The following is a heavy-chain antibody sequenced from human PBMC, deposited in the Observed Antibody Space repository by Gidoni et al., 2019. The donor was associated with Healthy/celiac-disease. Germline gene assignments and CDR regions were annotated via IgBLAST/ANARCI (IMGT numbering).Heavy chain of an antibody. J-gene: IGHJ3*02. D-gene: IGHD1-7*01. CDR1: GFTFSCYG. V-gene: IGHV3-33*01. CDR3: ARETNIQGAFDI. Sequence: QVQLVESGGGVVQTGRSLRLSCAASGFTFSCYGMHWVRQAPGKGLGWVAVIWYDGSNKYYADSVKGRFTISRDNSKNTLYLQMNSLRAEDTAVYYCARETNIQGAFDIWGQGTMVTVSS. CDR2: IWYDGSNK.